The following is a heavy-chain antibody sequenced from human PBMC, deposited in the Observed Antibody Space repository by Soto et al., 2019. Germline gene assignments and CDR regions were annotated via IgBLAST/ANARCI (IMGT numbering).Heavy chain of an antibody. CDR2: GIPIFGTA. J-gene: IGHJ4*02. V-gene: IGHV1-69*13. CDR3: ARDRKIHYSNPDS. Sequence: SVQFSCNASGGTFSSYAISWVRQAPGQGLEWIGGGIPIFGTANYAQKYQGRVTITADETTSTAYMELSSLRSEETAVYYCARDRKIHYSNPDSRRQGNLVTV. CDR1: GGTFSSYA. D-gene: IGHD4-4*01.